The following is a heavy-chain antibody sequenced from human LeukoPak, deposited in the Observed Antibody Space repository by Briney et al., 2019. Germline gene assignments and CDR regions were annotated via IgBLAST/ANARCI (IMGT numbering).Heavy chain of an antibody. CDR2: ISSSSSYI. V-gene: IGHV3-21*04. Sequence: PGGSLRLSCAAPGFTFSSYTMNWVRQAPGKGLEWVSCISSSSSYIYYADSVKGRFTISRDNAKNSLYLQMNSLRAEDTAVYYCAKGAYDYIEIAYFDYWGQGSPVTVSS. J-gene: IGHJ4*02. D-gene: IGHD5-12*01. CDR1: GFTFSSYT. CDR3: AKGAYDYIEIAYFDY.